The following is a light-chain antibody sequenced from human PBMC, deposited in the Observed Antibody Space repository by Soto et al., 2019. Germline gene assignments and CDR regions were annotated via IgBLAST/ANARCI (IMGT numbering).Light chain of an antibody. J-gene: IGLJ2*01. CDR2: QVS. Sequence: QSALTQPASVSGSPGQSITIYCTGTSSDVGGYDHVSWYQHRPGNAPKLIIYQVSFRPFGVSTRFSGSKSGSTASLTISGLQAEDEADYYCNSYTTTSSRIFGGGTKLTVL. V-gene: IGLV2-14*01. CDR1: SSDVGGYDH. CDR3: NSYTTTSSRI.